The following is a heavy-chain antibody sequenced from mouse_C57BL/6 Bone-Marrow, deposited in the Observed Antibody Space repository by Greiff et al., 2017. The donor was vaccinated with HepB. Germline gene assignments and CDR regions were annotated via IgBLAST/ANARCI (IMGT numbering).Heavy chain of an antibody. CDR2: ISSGGSYT. CDR1: GFTFSSYG. V-gene: IGHV5-6*02. J-gene: IGHJ3*01. CDR3: ARRYYGSSPAWFAY. Sequence: DVMLVESGGDLVKPGGSLKLSCAASGFTFSSYGMSWVRQTPDKRLEWVATISSGGSYTYYPDSVKGRFTISRDNAKNTLYLQMSSLKSEDTAMYYCARRYYGSSPAWFAYWCQGTLVTVSA. D-gene: IGHD1-1*01.